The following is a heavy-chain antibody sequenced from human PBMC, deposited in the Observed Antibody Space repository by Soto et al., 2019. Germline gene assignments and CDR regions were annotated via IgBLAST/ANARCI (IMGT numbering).Heavy chain of an antibody. CDR2: ISWNSDNI. CDR3: AKADRDGAVDI. V-gene: IGHV3-9*01. J-gene: IGHJ3*02. D-gene: IGHD2-15*01. Sequence: EVQLVESGGGLVQPGRSLRLSCAASGFTFDDYAIHWVRQAPGKGLEWVSGISWNSDNIGYADSVKGRFTISRDNAKNSLYLQMNSLRAEDTALYYCAKADRDGAVDIWGQGTTVTVSS. CDR1: GFTFDDYA.